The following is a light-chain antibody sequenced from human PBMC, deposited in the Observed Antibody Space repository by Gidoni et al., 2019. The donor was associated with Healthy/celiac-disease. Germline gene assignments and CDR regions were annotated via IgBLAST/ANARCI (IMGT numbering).Light chain of an antibody. CDR2: WAS. Sequence: DIVMTQSPDSMAVSLGERATINCKSSQSVLYSSNNKNYFAWSQQKPGQPPKLLIYWASTRESGVPDRFSGSGSGTDFTLTISSLQAEDVAVYYCQQYYSTLYTFGQGTKLEIK. CDR1: QSVLYSSNNKNY. V-gene: IGKV4-1*01. CDR3: QQYYSTLYT. J-gene: IGKJ2*01.